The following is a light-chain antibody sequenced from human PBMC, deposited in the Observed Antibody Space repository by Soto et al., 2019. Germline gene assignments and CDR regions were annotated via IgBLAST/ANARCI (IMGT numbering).Light chain of an antibody. CDR1: QSVSNN. V-gene: IGKV3-15*01. J-gene: IGKJ1*01. CDR2: GAS. CDR3: QQYDNWPWT. Sequence: EIVLTLSPGTLSLSPGERATLSCRASQSVSNNYLAWYQQKPGQAPRLLIHGASTRAPGFPARFSGSGSGTDFTLTISSLQSEDFAVYYCQQYDNWPWTFGQGTKVDIK.